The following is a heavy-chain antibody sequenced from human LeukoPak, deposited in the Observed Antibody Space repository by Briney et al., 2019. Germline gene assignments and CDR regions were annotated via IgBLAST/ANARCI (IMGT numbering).Heavy chain of an antibody. D-gene: IGHD5-12*01. CDR3: AKEAGYSGYDYPDY. CDR1: GFTFSSYA. J-gene: IGHJ4*02. CDR2: ISGSGYST. Sequence: KPGGSLRLSCAASGFTFSSYAMSWVRQAPGKGLEWGSAISGSGYSTYYADSVKGRFTISRDNSKNTLYLQMNSLRAEDTAVYYCAKEAGYSGYDYPDYWGQGTLVTVSS. V-gene: IGHV3-23*01.